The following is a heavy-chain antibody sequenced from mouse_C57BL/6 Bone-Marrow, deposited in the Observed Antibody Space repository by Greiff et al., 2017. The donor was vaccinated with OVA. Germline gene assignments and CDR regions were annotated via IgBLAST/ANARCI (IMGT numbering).Heavy chain of an antibody. V-gene: IGHV1-81*01. D-gene: IGHD1-1*02. CDR3: AIGGWLPFAY. CDR1: GYTFTSYG. Sequence: QVQLKEPGAELARPGASVKLSCKASGYTFTSYGISWVKQRTGQGLEWIGEIYPRSGNTYYNEKFKGKATLTADKSSSTAYMELRSLTSEDSAVYFCAIGGWLPFAYWGQGTLVTVSA. J-gene: IGHJ3*01. CDR2: IYPRSGNT.